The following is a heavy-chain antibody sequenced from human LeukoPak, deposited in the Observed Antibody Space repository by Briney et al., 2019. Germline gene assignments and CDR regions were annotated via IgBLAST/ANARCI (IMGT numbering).Heavy chain of an antibody. CDR3: AEIGYYYYYMDV. V-gene: IGHV4-39*01. J-gene: IGHJ6*03. Sequence: SETLSLTCTVSGGSTSSSSYYWRWIRQPPGEGLEWIGSIYYSGSTYYNPSLKSRVTISVDTSKNQFSLNLSSVTAADTAVYYCAEIGYYYYYMDVWGKGTTVTVSS. CDR1: GGSTSSSSYY. CDR2: IYYSGST.